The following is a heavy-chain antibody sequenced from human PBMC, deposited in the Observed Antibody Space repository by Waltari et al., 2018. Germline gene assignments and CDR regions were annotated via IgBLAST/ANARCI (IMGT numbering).Heavy chain of an antibody. Sequence: VQLQESGPGLVKPSETLSLTCTVSGGSISTYYWSWIRQPAGKGLEWIGRIYATGSTNYNPSLKSRVTLSVDTPKNQFSLKLSSVTAADTAVYYCARLPYNNIYFYYYMDVWGKGTTVTVSS. J-gene: IGHJ6*03. CDR3: ARLPYNNIYFYYYMDV. CDR2: IYATGST. V-gene: IGHV4-4*07. D-gene: IGHD3-10*01. CDR1: GGSISTYY.